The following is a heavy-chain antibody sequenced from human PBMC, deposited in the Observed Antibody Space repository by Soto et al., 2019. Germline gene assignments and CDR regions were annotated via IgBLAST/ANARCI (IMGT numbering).Heavy chain of an antibody. D-gene: IGHD3-3*01. CDR1: GFTFDDYA. Sequence: GGSLRLSCAASGFTFDDYAMHWVRQAPGKGLEWVSGISWNSGSIGYADSVKGRFTISRDNAKNSLYLQMNSLRAEDTALYYCAKGMNPDFFSGYYYYYGMDVWGQGTTVTVSS. J-gene: IGHJ6*02. V-gene: IGHV3-9*01. CDR3: AKGMNPDFFSGYYYYYGMDV. CDR2: ISWNSGSI.